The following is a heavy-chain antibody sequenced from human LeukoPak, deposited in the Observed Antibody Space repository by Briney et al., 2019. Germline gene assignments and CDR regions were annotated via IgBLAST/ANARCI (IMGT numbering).Heavy chain of an antibody. CDR1: GYTFTGYY. D-gene: IGHD3-22*01. Sequence: ASVKVSCKASGYTFTGYYMHWVRQAPGQGLEWMGWINPNSGGTNYAQKFQGRVTMSRDTSISTAYMELSRLRSDDTAVYYCARVVGYDSSGWAFDIWGQGTMVTVSS. V-gene: IGHV1-2*02. CDR3: ARVVGYDSSGWAFDI. CDR2: INPNSGGT. J-gene: IGHJ3*02.